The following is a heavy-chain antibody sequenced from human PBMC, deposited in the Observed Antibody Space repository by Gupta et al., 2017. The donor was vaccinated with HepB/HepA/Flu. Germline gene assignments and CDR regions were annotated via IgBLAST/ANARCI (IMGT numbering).Heavy chain of an antibody. V-gene: IGHV3-30*18. Sequence: QVQLVESVGGVVQPGRSLRLSCAASGFTFRSYGMHWVRQAPGKGLEWVAVISYDGSNKYYADSGKGRFTISRDNSKNTLFLQMNSLRAEETAVYYCAKDHDIVATITYYDYWGQGTLVTVSS. CDR3: AKDHDIVATITYYDY. J-gene: IGHJ4*02. CDR2: ISYDGSNK. D-gene: IGHD5-12*01. CDR1: GFTFRSYG.